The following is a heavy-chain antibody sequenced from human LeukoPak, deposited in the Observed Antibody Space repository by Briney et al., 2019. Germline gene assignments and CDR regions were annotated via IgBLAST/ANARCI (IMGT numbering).Heavy chain of an antibody. V-gene: IGHV4-30-4*08. Sequence: SQTLSLTCTVSGGSISSGDYYWSWTRQPPGKGLEWIGYIYYSGSTYYNPSLKSRVTISVDTSKNQFSLKLSSVTAADTAVYYCARTGRGYYDFWSGYPRAAFDTWGQGTMVTVSS. D-gene: IGHD3-3*01. J-gene: IGHJ3*02. CDR2: IYYSGST. CDR1: GGSISSGDYY. CDR3: ARTGRGYYDFWSGYPRAAFDT.